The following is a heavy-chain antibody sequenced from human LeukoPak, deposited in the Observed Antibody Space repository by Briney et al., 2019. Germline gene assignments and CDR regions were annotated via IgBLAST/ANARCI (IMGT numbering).Heavy chain of an antibody. V-gene: IGHV4-34*01. CDR2: INYSETT. CDR3: VRDGQGGLIDAFDI. CDR1: GGSFNDYY. J-gene: IGHJ3*02. D-gene: IGHD3-16*02. Sequence: SETLSLTCAIYGGSFNDYYCSWVRQSPGKGLEWIGEINYSETTNYNPSLKSRVTLSVDMSKNQFSLKLSSVTAADTAVYYCVRDGQGGLIDAFDIWGQGTMVTVSS.